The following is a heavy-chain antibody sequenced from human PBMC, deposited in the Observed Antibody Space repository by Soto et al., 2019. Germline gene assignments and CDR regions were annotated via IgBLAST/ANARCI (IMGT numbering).Heavy chain of an antibody. J-gene: IGHJ6*02. CDR2: ISYDGDNK. D-gene: IGHD3-16*01. V-gene: IGHV3-30-3*01. CDR1: GFTFRNYA. Sequence: QVQLVESGGGVVQPGRSLTLSCAASGFTFRNYAMHWVRQAPGKGLEWVATISYDGDNKYYTDSVKGPFTISRNNSKNTQYLQMNSLRPEDTAVYYCARPWGQLSTYHYGMDTWGQGTTVTVSS. CDR3: ARPWGQLSTYHYGMDT.